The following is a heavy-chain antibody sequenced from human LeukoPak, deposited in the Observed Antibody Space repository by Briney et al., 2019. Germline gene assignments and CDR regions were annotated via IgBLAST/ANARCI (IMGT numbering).Heavy chain of an antibody. CDR3: ARLFYSHYDY. CDR1: GYSFTSYW. V-gene: IGHV5-10-1*01. D-gene: IGHD2-15*01. J-gene: IGHJ4*02. CDR2: IDPSGSYT. Sequence: GESLKISCQGSGYSFTSYWISWVRQMPGKGLEWMGRIDPSGSYTNYSPSFQGHVTISADKSISTAYLQWSSLKASDTAMYYCARLFYSHYDYWGQGTLVTVSS.